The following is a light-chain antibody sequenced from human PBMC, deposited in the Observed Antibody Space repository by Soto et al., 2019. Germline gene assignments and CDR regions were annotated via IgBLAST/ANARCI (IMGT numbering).Light chain of an antibody. J-gene: IGKJ1*01. Sequence: EIVLTQSPGTLSLSPVETATLCSTASQSVSSNLAWYQQKPGQAPRLLIYGASTRATDIPARISGSGSGTEFTLTISSLQSEDCAVYYCQQYNKWPRTCGQGTKGDIK. CDR1: QSVSSN. V-gene: IGKV3-15*01. CDR3: QQYNKWPRT. CDR2: GAS.